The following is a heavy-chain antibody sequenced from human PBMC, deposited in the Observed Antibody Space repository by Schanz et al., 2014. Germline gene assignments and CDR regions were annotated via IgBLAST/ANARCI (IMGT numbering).Heavy chain of an antibody. Sequence: QVQLVQSGAEVKKPGSSVRVSCKASGGTFSRLTFSWVRQAPGQGLEWMGRVIPILGVTHYAQKFQGRVTITRDTSASTAYMELTSLRSEDTAVYFCARDLTVDTGYVVHYYYYGMDVWGQGTTVTVSS. D-gene: IGHD5-12*01. CDR3: ARDLTVDTGYVVHYYYYGMDV. V-gene: IGHV1-69*08. CDR1: GGTFSRLT. J-gene: IGHJ6*02. CDR2: VIPILGVT.